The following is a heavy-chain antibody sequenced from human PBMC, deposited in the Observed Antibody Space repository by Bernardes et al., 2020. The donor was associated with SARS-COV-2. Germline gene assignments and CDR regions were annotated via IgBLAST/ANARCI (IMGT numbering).Heavy chain of an antibody. D-gene: IGHD3-16*01. CDR2: INHSGST. Sequence: TLSLTCAVSGGSFSGYYWSWIRQLPGKGLEWIGEINHSGSTNYNPSLKSRVTISADTSNNQFSVKLSSVTAADTAVYYCASLKEAFYEYIWGSPRMYYFDSWGQGTLVTVSS. J-gene: IGHJ4*02. CDR1: GGSFSGYY. V-gene: IGHV4-34*01. CDR3: ASLKEAFYEYIWGSPRMYYFDS.